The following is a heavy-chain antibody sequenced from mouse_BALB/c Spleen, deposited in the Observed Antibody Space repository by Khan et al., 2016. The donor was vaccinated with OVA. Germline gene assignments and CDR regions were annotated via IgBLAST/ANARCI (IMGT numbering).Heavy chain of an antibody. CDR2: IWRGGST. CDR3: AKKITTVDYYARDY. Sequence: QVQLKESGPGLVQPSQSLSITCTVSGFSLTSYGVHWVRQSPGKGLEWLGVIWRGGSTDYNAAFMSRLSITKDNSKSQVFFKMNSLQADDTAIYYCAKKITTVDYYARDYWGQGTSVTVSS. J-gene: IGHJ4*01. V-gene: IGHV2-5*01. D-gene: IGHD1-1*01. CDR1: GFSLTSYG.